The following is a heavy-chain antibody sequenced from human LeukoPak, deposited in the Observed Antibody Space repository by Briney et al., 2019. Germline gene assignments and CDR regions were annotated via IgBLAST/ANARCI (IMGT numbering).Heavy chain of an antibody. V-gene: IGHV3-20*04. Sequence: PGGSLGLSCAASGFTFDDYGMSWVRQAPGKGLEWVSGINWNGGSTGYADSVKGRFTISRDNAKNSLYLQMNSLRAEDTALYYCARASTYYYDSSLQHWGQGTLVTVSS. J-gene: IGHJ1*01. CDR2: INWNGGST. CDR1: GFTFDDYG. D-gene: IGHD3-22*01. CDR3: ARASTYYYDSSLQH.